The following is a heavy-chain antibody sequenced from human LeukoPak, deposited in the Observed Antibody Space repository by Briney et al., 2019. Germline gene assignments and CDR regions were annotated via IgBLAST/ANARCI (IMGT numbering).Heavy chain of an antibody. Sequence: PGRSLRLSCAASGFTFSSYAMHWVRQAPSKGLEWVAVISYDGSNKYYADSVKGRFTISRDNSKNTLYLQMNSLRAEDTAVYYCARDALGYCSGGSCQTYGMDVWGQGTTVTVSS. CDR1: GFTFSSYA. CDR3: ARDALGYCSGGSCQTYGMDV. J-gene: IGHJ6*02. V-gene: IGHV3-30-3*01. CDR2: ISYDGSNK. D-gene: IGHD2-15*01.